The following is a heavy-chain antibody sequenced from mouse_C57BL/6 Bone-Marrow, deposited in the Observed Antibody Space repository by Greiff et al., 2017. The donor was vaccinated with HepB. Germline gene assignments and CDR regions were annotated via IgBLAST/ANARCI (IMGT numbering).Heavy chain of an antibody. CDR3: ARGIYYGNYDWYFDG. V-gene: IGHV2-2*01. J-gene: IGHJ1*03. CDR2: IWGGGST. CDR1: GFSFTSYG. Sequence: QVQLQQSGPGLVQPSQSLSITCTVSGFSFTSYGVHWVRQSPGKGLEWLGVIWGGGSTDYNAAFISRLSISKDNSKSQVFFKMNSLQADDTAIYYCARGIYYGNYDWYFDGWGTGTTVTVTS. D-gene: IGHD2-1*01.